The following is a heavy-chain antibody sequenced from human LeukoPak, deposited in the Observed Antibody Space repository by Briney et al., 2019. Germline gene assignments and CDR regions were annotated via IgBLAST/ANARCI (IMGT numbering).Heavy chain of an antibody. CDR3: ARRTPHCYMDF. CDR1: GGSISSYY. Sequence: SETLSLTCTVSGGSISSYYWSWIRQHLGEELEWIGYIYYSGRTNYNPSLKSRVTISVDTSKNQFSLKLSSVTAADAAVYYCARRTPHCYMDFWGKGTTVTVSS. J-gene: IGHJ6*03. CDR2: IYYSGRT. V-gene: IGHV4-59*01.